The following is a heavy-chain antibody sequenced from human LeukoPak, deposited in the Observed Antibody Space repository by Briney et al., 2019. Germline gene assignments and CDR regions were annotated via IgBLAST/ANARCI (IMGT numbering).Heavy chain of an antibody. Sequence: SQTLSLTCAISGDSVSSNSAAWNWIRQSPSRGLEWLGRTYYRSKWYNDYAVSVKSRITINPDTSKNQFSLQLNSVTPEDTAVYYRARGGWAAVAGAFDIWGQGTMVTVSS. V-gene: IGHV6-1*01. CDR3: ARGGWAAVAGAFDI. J-gene: IGHJ3*02. D-gene: IGHD6-19*01. CDR1: GDSVSSNSAA. CDR2: TYYRSKWYN.